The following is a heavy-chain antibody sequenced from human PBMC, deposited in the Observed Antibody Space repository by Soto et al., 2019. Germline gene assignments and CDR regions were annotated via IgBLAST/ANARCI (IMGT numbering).Heavy chain of an antibody. Sequence: EVQLVESGGGLVQPGGSLKLSCAASGFTFSASAIHWVRQASGKGLEWVGRIRSKANSYATAYAASVQGRFTISRDDSQNTAYLQMNSLKTEDTAVYYCTHTPSPGPWGQGTLVTVSS. J-gene: IGHJ5*02. CDR3: THTPSPGP. CDR1: GFTFSASA. V-gene: IGHV3-73*02. CDR2: IRSKANSYAT.